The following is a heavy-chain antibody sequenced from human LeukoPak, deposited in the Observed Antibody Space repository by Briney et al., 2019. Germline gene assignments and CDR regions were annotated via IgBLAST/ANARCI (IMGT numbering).Heavy chain of an antibody. Sequence: TGGSLRLSCAASGFTFSSSTMNWVRQAPGKGLEWVSSISDSGRNIYYADSVKGRFTISRDNAKNSLYLQMNTLRAEDTAVYYCARGLTGEVGGIDYWGQGTLVTVSS. CDR1: GFTFSSST. CDR2: ISDSGRNI. D-gene: IGHD7-27*01. J-gene: IGHJ4*02. V-gene: IGHV3-21*01. CDR3: ARGLTGEVGGIDY.